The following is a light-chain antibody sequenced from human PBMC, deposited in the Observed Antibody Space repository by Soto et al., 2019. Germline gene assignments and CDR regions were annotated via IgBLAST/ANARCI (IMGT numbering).Light chain of an antibody. J-gene: IGLJ3*02. CDR1: NSDVGSHNF. V-gene: IGLV2-23*01. CDR3: CSLTNGATWV. CDR2: EAS. Sequence: QSVLTQPASVSGSPGQSITISCTGTNSDVGSHNFVSWYQQYPGKPPKLLIYEASKRPSGLSNRFSGSKSGNTASLTISGLQAEDEADYYCCSLTNGATWVFGGGTKLTVL.